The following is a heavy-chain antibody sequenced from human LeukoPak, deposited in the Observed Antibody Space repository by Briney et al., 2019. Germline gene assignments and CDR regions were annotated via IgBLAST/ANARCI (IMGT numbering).Heavy chain of an antibody. CDR3: ATDRDNSDWQKRFDY. Sequence: GGSLRLSCAASGFTFSTYWMNWYRQAPGKGLEWVGNINQDASEINYVDSVRGRFTISRDNAKNSLHLQMNSLRAEDTAVYYCATDRDNSDWQKRFDYWGQGTLVTVSS. CDR2: INQDASEI. D-gene: IGHD2-21*02. V-gene: IGHV3-7*01. CDR1: GFTFSTYW. J-gene: IGHJ4*02.